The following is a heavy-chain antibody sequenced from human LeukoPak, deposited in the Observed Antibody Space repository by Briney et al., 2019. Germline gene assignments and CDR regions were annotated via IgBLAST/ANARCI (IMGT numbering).Heavy chain of an antibody. V-gene: IGHV1-2*02. CDR2: INPNSSDT. D-gene: IGHD2-2*01. Sequence: ASVKVSCKASGYIFTGYYIHWVRQAPGQGLEWMGWINPNSSDTNYAQKFQGRVTMTRDTSISTAYMELSSLKSDDTAVYYCARAKWESSTTCYGAWGQGTLVTVSS. CDR3: ARAKWESSTTCYGA. J-gene: IGHJ5*02. CDR1: GYIFTGYY.